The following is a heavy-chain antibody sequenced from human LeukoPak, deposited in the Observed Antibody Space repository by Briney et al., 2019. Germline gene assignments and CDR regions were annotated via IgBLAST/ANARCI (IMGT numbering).Heavy chain of an antibody. CDR3: ARDLIADYVWGSYRYSDAFDI. J-gene: IGHJ3*02. Sequence: SETLSLTCAVYGGSFSGYYWSWIRQPPGEGLEWIGEINHSGSTNYNPSLKGRVTISIYTAKIQFSLKLSSVTAADTAVYYCARDLIADYVWGSYRYSDAFDIWGQGTMVTVSS. CDR2: INHSGST. CDR1: GGSFSGYY. V-gene: IGHV4-34*01. D-gene: IGHD3-16*02.